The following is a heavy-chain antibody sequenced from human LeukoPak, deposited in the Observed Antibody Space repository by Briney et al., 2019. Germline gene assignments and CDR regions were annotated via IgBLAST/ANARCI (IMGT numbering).Heavy chain of an antibody. V-gene: IGHV4-4*07. CDR2: IYISGST. J-gene: IGHJ4*02. D-gene: IGHD3-22*01. CDR1: GGSISSYY. CDR3: ARATYYYDSSGYYRGYYFDY. Sequence: SETLSLTCTVSGGSISSYYWSWIRQPAGKGLEWIGRIYISGSTNYNPSLKSRVTMSVDTSKNQFSLKLSSVTAADTAVYYCARATYYYDSSGYYRGYYFDYWGQGTLVTVSS.